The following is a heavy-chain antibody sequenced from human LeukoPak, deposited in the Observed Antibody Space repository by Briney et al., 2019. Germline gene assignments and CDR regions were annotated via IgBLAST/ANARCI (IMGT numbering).Heavy chain of an antibody. V-gene: IGHV3-9*01. D-gene: IGHD6-6*01. CDR3: ARHGRRTKQLVFWGFDY. CDR2: ISWNSGSI. CDR1: GFTFDDYA. Sequence: GGSLRLSCAASGFTFDDYAMHWVRQAPGKGLEWVSGISWNSGSIGYADSVKGRFTISRDNAKNSLYLQMNSLRAEDTAVYYCARHGRRTKQLVFWGFDYWGQGTLVTVSS. J-gene: IGHJ4*02.